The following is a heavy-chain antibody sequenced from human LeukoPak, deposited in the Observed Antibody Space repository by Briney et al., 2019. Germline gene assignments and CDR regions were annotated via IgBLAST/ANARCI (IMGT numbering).Heavy chain of an antibody. Sequence: APVKVSCKASGYTFTSYAMNWVRQAPGQGLEWMGWINTNTGNPTYAQGFTGRFVFSLDTSVSTAYLQISSLKAEDTAVYYCARDLNVLRYFDWPHWFDPWGQGTLVTVSS. CDR1: GYTFTSYA. CDR2: INTNTGNP. V-gene: IGHV7-4-1*02. J-gene: IGHJ5*02. CDR3: ARDLNVLRYFDWPHWFDP. D-gene: IGHD3-9*01.